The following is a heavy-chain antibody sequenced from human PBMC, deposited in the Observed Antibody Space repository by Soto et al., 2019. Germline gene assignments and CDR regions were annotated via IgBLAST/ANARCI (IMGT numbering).Heavy chain of an antibody. D-gene: IGHD6-19*01. CDR2: ISYDGSNK. CDR3: AQDTQGYGSAWYGWTCFDP. Sequence: QVQLVESGGGVVQPGRSLRLSCAASGFTFSSYGMHWVRQAPGKGLEWVAVISYDGSNKYYADSVKGRFTISRDNSKNSLYLQRQSPRDEDTDVYYCAQDTQGYGSAWYGWTCFDPWGQGTTVTVSS. V-gene: IGHV3-30*18. J-gene: IGHJ5*01. CDR1: GFTFSSYG.